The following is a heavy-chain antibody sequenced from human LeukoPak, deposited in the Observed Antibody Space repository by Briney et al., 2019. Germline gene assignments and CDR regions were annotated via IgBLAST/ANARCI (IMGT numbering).Heavy chain of an antibody. CDR3: ARGDGGDFDY. J-gene: IGHJ4*02. Sequence: GGSLRLSCAASGFTFSSYAMHWVRQAPGKGLEWVAVISYDGSNKYYADSVKGRFTISRDNSKNTLYLQMNSLRAEDTAVYYCARGDGGDFDYGGRGTRVTVSS. CDR2: ISYDGSNK. D-gene: IGHD4-23*01. V-gene: IGHV3-30-3*01. CDR1: GFTFSSYA.